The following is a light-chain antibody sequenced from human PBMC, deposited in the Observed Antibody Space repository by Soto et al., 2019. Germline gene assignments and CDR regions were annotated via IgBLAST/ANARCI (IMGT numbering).Light chain of an antibody. V-gene: IGKV1-5*03. CDR2: KAS. CDR3: QHYNSYSEA. Sequence: IQMTQSPSSLSASVGDRVTITCRASQSISSYLNWYQPTQGKDTKIMIYKASTLKSGVPSRFSGSGYGTEFTLTISSLQPDDFATYYGQHYNSYSEAFGQGTKVDI. J-gene: IGKJ1*01. CDR1: QSISSY.